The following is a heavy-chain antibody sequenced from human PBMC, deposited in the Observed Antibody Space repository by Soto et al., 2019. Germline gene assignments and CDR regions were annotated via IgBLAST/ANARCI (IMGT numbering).Heavy chain of an antibody. D-gene: IGHD2-15*01. CDR2: ISGTGGT. V-gene: IGHV3-23*01. CDR1: GFTFSSYV. J-gene: IGHJ4*02. Sequence: EVQLWESGGGFVQPGGSLRLSCAVSGFTFSSYVMSWVRQAPGKGLEWVSAISGTGGTYYADSVKGRFTISRDNSKNALYLQMNSLRDEDTAVYYCAKDRRGAYCSGGTCYSPDYWGQGTLVSVSS. CDR3: AKDRRGAYCSGGTCYSPDY.